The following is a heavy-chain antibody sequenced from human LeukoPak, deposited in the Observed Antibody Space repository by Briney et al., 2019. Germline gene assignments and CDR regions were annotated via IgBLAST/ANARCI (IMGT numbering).Heavy chain of an antibody. Sequence: SVKVSCKASGGTFSSYAISWVRQAPGQGLEWMGGIIPIFGTANYAQKFQGRVTITADESTSTAYMELSSLRSEDTAVYYCARDRRVGFGELPTDYWGQGTLVTVSS. D-gene: IGHD3-10*01. CDR3: ARDRRVGFGELPTDY. V-gene: IGHV1-69*13. J-gene: IGHJ4*02. CDR1: GGTFSSYA. CDR2: IIPIFGTA.